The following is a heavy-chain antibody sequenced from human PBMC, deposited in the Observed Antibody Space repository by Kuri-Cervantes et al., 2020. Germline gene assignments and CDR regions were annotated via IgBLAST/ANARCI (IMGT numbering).Heavy chain of an antibody. V-gene: IGHV4-38-2*02. D-gene: IGHD6-19*01. Sequence: ESLKISCTVSGYSISSGYYWGWIRQPPGTGLEWIGSIYHSGSTYYNPSLKSRVTISVDTSKNQFSLKLSSVTAADTAVYYCAREVAVARGAFDIWGQGTMVTVSS. CDR2: IYHSGST. CDR1: GYSISSGYY. J-gene: IGHJ3*02. CDR3: AREVAVARGAFDI.